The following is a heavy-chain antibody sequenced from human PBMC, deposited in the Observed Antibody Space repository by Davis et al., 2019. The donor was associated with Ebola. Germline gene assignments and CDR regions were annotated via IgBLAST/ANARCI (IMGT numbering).Heavy chain of an antibody. Sequence: MPSETLSLTCGVYGGSFTDYFWSWIRQPPEKGLEWIGEISHHNGDTNYNPSLRSRVAISVDSSKNQFSLKINSVTPADTATYYCARTTKTNIEDSGLGYNSFDSWGQGVLVSVSS. CDR1: GGSFTDYF. D-gene: IGHD2/OR15-2a*01. V-gene: IGHV4-34*01. J-gene: IGHJ5*01. CDR3: ARTTKTNIEDSGLGYNSFDS. CDR2: ISHHNGDT.